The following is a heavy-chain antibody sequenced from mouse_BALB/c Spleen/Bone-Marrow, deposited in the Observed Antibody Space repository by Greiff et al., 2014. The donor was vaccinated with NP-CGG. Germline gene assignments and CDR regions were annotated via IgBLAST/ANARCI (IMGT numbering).Heavy chain of an antibody. CDR3: ARLGIRSFDY. CDR2: ILPGSGNT. J-gene: IGHJ2*01. CDR1: GYRFNSYW. D-gene: IGHD3-1*01. Sequence: VQLVESGADLMKPGASVKISCKATGYRFNSYWIEWVKQRPGHGLEWIGEILPGSGNTNFNEKFKGKATFTAYTSSNTAYMQISSLTSEDSAVYYCARLGIRSFDYWGQGTTLTVSS. V-gene: IGHV1-9*01.